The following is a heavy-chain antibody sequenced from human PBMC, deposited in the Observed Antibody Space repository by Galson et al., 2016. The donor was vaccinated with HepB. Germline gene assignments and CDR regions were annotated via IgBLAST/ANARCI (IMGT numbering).Heavy chain of an antibody. CDR3: ARVGPPPEGYPSHWGGMDV. CDR1: GFPSSSYW. V-gene: IGHV3-7*03. J-gene: IGHJ6*02. CDR2: INQDGSEN. Sequence: LRLSCAASGFPSSSYWMSWVRQPPGKGLEWVAMINQDGSENYYVDSVKGRFTISRDNAKNSLFLQMNSLRAEDTAIYYCARVGPPPEGYPSHWGGMDVWGQGTTVTVSS. D-gene: IGHD3-16*01.